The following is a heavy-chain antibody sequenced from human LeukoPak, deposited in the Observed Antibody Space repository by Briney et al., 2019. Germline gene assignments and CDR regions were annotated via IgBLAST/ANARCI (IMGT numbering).Heavy chain of an antibody. J-gene: IGHJ4*02. V-gene: IGHV3-7*01. D-gene: IGHD2-15*01. CDR2: IKQDGSER. Sequence: PGGSLRLSCAASGFTFSNYWMSWVRQAPGKGLEWVANIKQDGSERYYVDSVKGRFTISRDNAKNSLYLQMNSLRAEDTAVYYCARGGSMFDYWGQGTLVTVSS. CDR3: ARGGSMFDY. CDR1: GFTFSNYW.